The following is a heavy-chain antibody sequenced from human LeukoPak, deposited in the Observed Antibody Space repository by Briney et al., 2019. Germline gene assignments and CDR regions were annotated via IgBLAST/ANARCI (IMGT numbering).Heavy chain of an antibody. CDR1: GFTFSSYG. Sequence: GGSLRLSCAASGFTFSSYGMSWVRQAPGKGLEWVSAISGSGGGTYYADSVKGRFTISRDNSKNTLYLQMNSLRAEDTAVYYCAKGGSSSWYVDWGQGTLVTVSS. D-gene: IGHD6-13*01. CDR3: AKGGSSSWYVD. V-gene: IGHV3-23*01. CDR2: ISGSGGGT. J-gene: IGHJ4*02.